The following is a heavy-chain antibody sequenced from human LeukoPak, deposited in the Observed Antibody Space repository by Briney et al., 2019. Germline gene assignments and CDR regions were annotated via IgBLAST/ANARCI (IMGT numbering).Heavy chain of an antibody. V-gene: IGHV3-23*01. CDR1: GFSFGSYP. CDR3: AKGKKNHNGAFDA. Sequence: PGGSLRLSCAGSGFSFGSYPMSWVRQAPGKGLEWVSSISDFVDNTYYADSVKGRFTISRDNSEKSLYLQMSSLRVEDTAVYYCAKGKKNHNGAFDAGAQGTRATVSS. CDR2: ISDFVDNT. J-gene: IGHJ3*01. D-gene: IGHD2-8*01.